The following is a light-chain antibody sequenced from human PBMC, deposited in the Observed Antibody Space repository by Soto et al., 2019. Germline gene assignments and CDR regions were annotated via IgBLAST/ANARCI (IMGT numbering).Light chain of an antibody. CDR2: DVS. V-gene: IGLV2-11*01. Sequence: QSALTQPRSVSGSPGQPVTISCTGTSSDVGGYNYVSWYQQHPGKAPKLMISDVSKRPSGVPDRFSGSKSGNTASLGISGLQAEDEADYYCCSYAGSYPYVFGSGTKVTVL. CDR1: SSDVGGYNY. J-gene: IGLJ1*01. CDR3: CSYAGSYPYV.